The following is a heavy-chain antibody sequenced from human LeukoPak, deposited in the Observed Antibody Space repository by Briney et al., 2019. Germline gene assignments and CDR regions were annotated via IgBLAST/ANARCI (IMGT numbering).Heavy chain of an antibody. D-gene: IGHD3/OR15-3a*01. CDR3: ARQTGSGLFTLP. V-gene: IGHV3-48*01. J-gene: IGHJ4*02. Sequence: GGSLRLSCAASGFTFNTYNMNWVRQAPGKGLEWVSYISSSSSTMCYADSVKGRFTISRDNAKNSLYLQMNSLRAEDTAVYYCARQTGSGLFTLPGGQGTLVTVSS. CDR1: GFTFNTYN. CDR2: ISSSSSTM.